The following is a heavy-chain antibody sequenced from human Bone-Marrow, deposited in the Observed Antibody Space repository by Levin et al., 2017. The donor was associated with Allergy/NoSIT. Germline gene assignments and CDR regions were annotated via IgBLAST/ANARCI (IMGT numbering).Heavy chain of an antibody. CDR1: GYSFTSYW. CDR2: IYPGDSDT. V-gene: IGHV5-51*01. D-gene: IGHD2-2*01. CDR3: ARLTPVVPAANGAFDY. Sequence: GESLKISCKGSGYSFTSYWIGWVRQMPGKGLEWMGIIYPGDSDTRYSPSFQGQVTISADKSISTAYLQWSSLKASDTAMYYCARLTPVVPAANGAFDYWGQGTLVTVSS. J-gene: IGHJ4*02.